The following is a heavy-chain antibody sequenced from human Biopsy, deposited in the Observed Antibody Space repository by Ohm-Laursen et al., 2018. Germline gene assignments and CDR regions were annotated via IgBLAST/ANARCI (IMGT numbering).Heavy chain of an antibody. V-gene: IGHV4-4*07. J-gene: IGHJ6*02. CDR3: ARDLPSSYYYVMDV. CDR2: TYKGGNT. CDR1: GASITSYY. Sequence: SETLSLTCTVSGASITSYYWSWIRQPAGKGLEWIGHTYKGGNTNHNPSLKSRVSMSVDTSKNQLSLTLRSVTAADTAVYYCARDLPSSYYYVMDVWGQGTTVTVSS.